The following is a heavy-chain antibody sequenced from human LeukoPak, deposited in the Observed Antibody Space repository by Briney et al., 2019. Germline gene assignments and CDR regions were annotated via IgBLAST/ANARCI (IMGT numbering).Heavy chain of an antibody. CDR3: ARHPSPRGPLRPRYYYYYGMDV. D-gene: IGHD3-10*01. J-gene: IGHJ6*02. Sequence: HGESLKISCKGSGYSFTSYWIGWVRQMPGKGLEWMGIIYPGDSDTRYSPSFQGQVTISADKSISTAYLQWSSLKASDTAMYYCARHPSPRGPLRPRYYYYYGMDVWGQGTTVTVSS. V-gene: IGHV5-51*01. CDR2: IYPGDSDT. CDR1: GYSFTSYW.